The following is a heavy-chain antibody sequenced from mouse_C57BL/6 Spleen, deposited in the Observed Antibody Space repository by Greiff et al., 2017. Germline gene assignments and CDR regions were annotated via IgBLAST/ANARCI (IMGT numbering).Heavy chain of an antibody. D-gene: IGHD1-1*01. CDR2: INPNNGGT. Sequence: EVQLQQSGPELVKPGASVKISCKASGYTFTDYYMNWVKQSHGKSLEWIGDINPNNGGTSYNQKFKGKATLTVDKSSSTAYMELRSLTSEDSAVYYCARWRHYYGSKDYAMDYWGQGTSVTVSS. CDR3: ARWRHYYGSKDYAMDY. CDR1: GYTFTDYY. V-gene: IGHV1-26*01. J-gene: IGHJ4*01.